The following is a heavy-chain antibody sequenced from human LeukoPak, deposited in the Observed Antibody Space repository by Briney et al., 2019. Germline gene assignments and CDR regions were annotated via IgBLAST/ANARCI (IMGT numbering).Heavy chain of an antibody. D-gene: IGHD3-10*01. Sequence: ASVKVSCKGSGYKLISYAMNWVRQAPGQGPEWMGWINTDTGNPTYARGFTGQYVFSVDTSVTTAYLQINSLRTEDTAVYYCARGGYYGGSGTYGFFDYWGRGSLVTVSS. V-gene: IGHV7-4-1*02. CDR2: INTDTGNP. J-gene: IGHJ4*02. CDR3: ARGGYYGGSGTYGFFDY. CDR1: GYKLISYA.